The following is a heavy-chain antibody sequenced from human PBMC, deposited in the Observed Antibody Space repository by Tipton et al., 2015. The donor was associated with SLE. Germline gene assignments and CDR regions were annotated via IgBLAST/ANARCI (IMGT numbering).Heavy chain of an antibody. J-gene: IGHJ5*02. CDR3: ARVSGWLQFSWFDP. V-gene: IGHV4-34*01. D-gene: IGHD5-24*01. CDR1: GGSFTGYY. Sequence: TLSLTCAVYGGSFTGYYWSWIRQPPGKGLEWIGEINHSGNTNYNPSLKSRVTISVDTSKNQFSLNLSSVPTADTAVYYCARVSGWLQFSWFDPWGQGTLVTVSS. CDR2: INHSGNT.